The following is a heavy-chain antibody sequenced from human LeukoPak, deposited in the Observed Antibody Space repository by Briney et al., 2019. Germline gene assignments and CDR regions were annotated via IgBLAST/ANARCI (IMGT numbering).Heavy chain of an antibody. Sequence: SETLSLTCTVSGGSISSYYWSWIRQPPGKGLVWIGYIHYSGNTNYNPSLKSRVTISVDTSKNQFSLKLSSVTAADTAVYYCARGYSGSYFLWGQGTMVTVSS. CDR3: ARGYSGSYFL. D-gene: IGHD1-26*01. CDR2: IHYSGNT. J-gene: IGHJ3*01. CDR1: GGSISSYY. V-gene: IGHV4-59*12.